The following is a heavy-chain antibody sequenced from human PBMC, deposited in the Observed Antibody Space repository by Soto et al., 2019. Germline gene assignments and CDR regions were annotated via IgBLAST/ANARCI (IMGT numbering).Heavy chain of an antibody. CDR3: ASKLDTAMALDY. J-gene: IGHJ4*02. CDR2: IIPIFGTA. V-gene: IGHV1-69*01. CDR1: GGTFSSYA. D-gene: IGHD5-18*01. Sequence: SVKVSCKASGGTFSSYAISWVRQAPGQGLEWMGGIIPIFGTANYAQKFQGRVTITADESTSTAYMELSSLRSEDTAVYYCASKLDTAMALDYWGQGTLVTVSS.